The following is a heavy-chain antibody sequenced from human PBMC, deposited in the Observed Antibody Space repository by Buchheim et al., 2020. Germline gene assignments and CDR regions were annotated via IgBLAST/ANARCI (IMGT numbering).Heavy chain of an antibody. CDR2: ISFDGSNQ. V-gene: IGHV3-30*03. J-gene: IGHJ3*01. Sequence: QAQLVESGGGVVQPGRSLRLSCAASGFTFSSYDMHWVRQAPGKGLEWVAVISFDGSNQYYVDSVKGRFTISRDNSGNSLYLQMNSLRREDTAMYYCATKRGYSYGDDAFDVWGQGT. CDR3: ATKRGYSYGDDAFDV. CDR1: GFTFSSYD. D-gene: IGHD5-18*01.